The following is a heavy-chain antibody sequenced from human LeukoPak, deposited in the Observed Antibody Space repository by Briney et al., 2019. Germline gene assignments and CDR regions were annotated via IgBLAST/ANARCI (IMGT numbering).Heavy chain of an antibody. D-gene: IGHD3-3*01. J-gene: IGHJ6*02. CDR2: MNPNSGNT. CDR3: ARTNSPLTIFGVVLEYGMDV. V-gene: IGHV1-8*01. Sequence: SVKVSCKASGYTLTSYDINWVRQATGQGLEWMGWMNPNSGNTGYAQKFQGRVTMTRNTSISTAYMELSSLRSEDTAVYYCARTNSPLTIFGVVLEYGMDVWGQGTTVTVSS. CDR1: GYTLTSYD.